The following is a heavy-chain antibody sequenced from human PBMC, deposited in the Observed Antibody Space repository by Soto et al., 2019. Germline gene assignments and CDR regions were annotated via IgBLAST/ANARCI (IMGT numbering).Heavy chain of an antibody. CDR2: MSYDGSNK. V-gene: IGHV3-30-3*01. D-gene: IGHD3-10*02. CDR1: GFPFSTYA. J-gene: IGHJ6*02. Sequence: GESLKISCAASGFPFSTYAMHWVRQAPGKGLEWVAVMSYDGSNKYYADSVKGRFTISRDNSQNTLYLQMNSLRGEDTAVYYCARDVRLFSIMDVWGQGTTVTVSS. CDR3: ARDVRLFSIMDV.